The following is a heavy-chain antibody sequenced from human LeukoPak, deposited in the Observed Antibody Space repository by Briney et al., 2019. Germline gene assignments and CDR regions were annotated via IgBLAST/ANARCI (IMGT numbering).Heavy chain of an antibody. CDR2: IYYSGST. D-gene: IGHD2-21*01. Sequence: EPSQTPSLTCTVSGGSISSGGYSWSWIRQHPGKGLEWIGYIYYSGSTNYNPSLKSRVTISVDTSKNQFSLKLSSVTAADTAVYYCARHAGRGGHIVVFFDYWGQGTLVTVSS. V-gene: IGHV4-31*03. J-gene: IGHJ4*02. CDR3: ARHAGRGGHIVVFFDY. CDR1: GGSISSGGYS.